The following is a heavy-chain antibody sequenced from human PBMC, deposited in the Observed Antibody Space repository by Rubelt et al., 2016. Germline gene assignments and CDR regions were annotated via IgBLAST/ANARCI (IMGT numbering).Heavy chain of an antibody. CDR3: ARHGHPEGYYDSSGYYNYFDY. D-gene: IGHD3-22*01. CDR1: GGSFSGYY. J-gene: IGHJ4*02. V-gene: IGHV4-34*01. Sequence: QVQLQQWGAGLLKPSETLSLTCAVYGGSFSGYYWSWIRQPPGKGLEWIGEINHSGSTNYNPSLKSRVTISVDTSKNQFSLRRSSVTAADTAVYYGARHGHPEGYYDSSGYYNYFDYWGQGTLVTVSS. CDR2: INHSGST.